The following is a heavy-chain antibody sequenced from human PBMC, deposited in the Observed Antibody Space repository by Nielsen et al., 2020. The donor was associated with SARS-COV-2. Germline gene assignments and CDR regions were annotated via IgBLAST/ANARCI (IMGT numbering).Heavy chain of an antibody. D-gene: IGHD6-19*01. V-gene: IGHV1-18*01. CDR1: GYTFSNFG. CDR2: ISGFNGNT. CDR3: ARWQTYGNGWDF. Sequence: ASVKVSCKASGYTFSNFGLSWVRQAPGRGLEWIGWISGFNGNTNYLQKFKGRVTMTTHSSTGTVYMELRSLRADDTAIYYCARWQTYGNGWDFWGQGTLVTVSS. J-gene: IGHJ4*02.